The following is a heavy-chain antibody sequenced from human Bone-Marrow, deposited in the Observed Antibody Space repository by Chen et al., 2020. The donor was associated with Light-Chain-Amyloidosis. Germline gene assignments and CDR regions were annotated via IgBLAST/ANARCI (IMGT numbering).Heavy chain of an antibody. J-gene: IGHJ4*02. V-gene: IGHV5-51*01. CDR3: ARRRDGYNFDY. CDR2: LYPDDSDA. Sequence: EVQLEQSGPEVKKPGESLKISCKGSGYTFPNYWIGWVRQMPGKGLGWMGVLYPDDSDARYSPSFEGQVTISADKSITTAYLQWRSLKASDTAMYYCARRRDGYNFDYWGQGTLVTVSS. CDR1: GYTFPNYW. D-gene: IGHD5-12*01.